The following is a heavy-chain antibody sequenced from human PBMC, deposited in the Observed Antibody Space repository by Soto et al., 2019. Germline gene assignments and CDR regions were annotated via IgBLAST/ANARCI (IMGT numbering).Heavy chain of an antibody. J-gene: IGHJ6*02. CDR1: GGTFSSYA. Sequence: ASVKVSCKASGGTFSSYAISWVRQAPGQGLEWMGGIIPIFGTANYAQKFQGRVTITADESTSTAYMELSSLRSEDTAVYYCARETYSSGWYKDDYYYYYGMDVWGQGTAVTVSS. CDR2: IIPIFGTA. D-gene: IGHD6-19*01. V-gene: IGHV1-69*13. CDR3: ARETYSSGWYKDDYYYYYGMDV.